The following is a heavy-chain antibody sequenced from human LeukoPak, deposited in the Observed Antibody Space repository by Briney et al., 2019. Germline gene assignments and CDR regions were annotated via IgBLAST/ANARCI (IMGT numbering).Heavy chain of an antibody. D-gene: IGHD1-26*01. J-gene: IGHJ3*02. Sequence: GESLNISWKGSGYSLTSNSISWVRQLPGRGLEWTGRIDPSDSYTNYSPSFQGHVASSADKSISTAYLQWSSLKASDTAMYYCARPRSGSSYDAFDIWGQGTMVTVSS. V-gene: IGHV5-10-1*01. CDR3: ARPRSGSSYDAFDI. CDR2: IDPSDSYT. CDR1: GYSLTSNS.